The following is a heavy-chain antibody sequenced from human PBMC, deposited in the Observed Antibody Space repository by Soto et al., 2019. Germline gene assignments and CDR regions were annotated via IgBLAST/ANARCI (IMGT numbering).Heavy chain of an antibody. Sequence: PGQSLKISCKGSGYSFTHSWIGWVRQMPGKGLEWMGIIYPRDSDTRYSPSFQGQVTISADKSISTAYLQRSSLKASDTSMYYRATNLYTTPGVLHSWGQATSVTVS. CDR1: GYSFTHSW. CDR3: ATNLYTTPGVLHS. CDR2: IYPRDSDT. J-gene: IGHJ4*02. V-gene: IGHV5-51*01. D-gene: IGHD1-1*01.